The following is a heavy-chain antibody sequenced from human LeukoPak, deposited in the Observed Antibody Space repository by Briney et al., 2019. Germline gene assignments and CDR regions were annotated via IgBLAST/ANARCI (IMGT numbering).Heavy chain of an antibody. V-gene: IGHV4-61*02. CDR1: GASISSGNSY. CDR3: VRGHNSGWSDFDY. D-gene: IGHD6-19*01. CDR2: IYTSGRT. J-gene: IGHJ4*02. Sequence: SQTLSLTCTVSGASISSGNSYWSWIRQPAGKGLEWIGRIYTSGRTNLNPALKSRVTLSLDTSKNQFSLNLTSVAAADTAVYYCVRGHNSGWSDFDYWGLGTLVTVSS.